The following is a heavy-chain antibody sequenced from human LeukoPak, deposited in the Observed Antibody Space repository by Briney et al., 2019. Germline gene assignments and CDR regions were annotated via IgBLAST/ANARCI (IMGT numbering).Heavy chain of an antibody. D-gene: IGHD3-22*01. V-gene: IGHV4-39*07. Sequence: SETLSLTCSVSGGSISSSSYYWGWIRQPPGKGLEWIGSIYYSGSTYYNPSLKSRVIISVDTSKNQFSLKLSSVTAADTAVYYCARFGRYYYDSSGYYYWGQGTLVTVSS. CDR3: ARFGRYYYDSSGYYY. CDR1: GGSISSSSYY. CDR2: IYYSGST. J-gene: IGHJ4*02.